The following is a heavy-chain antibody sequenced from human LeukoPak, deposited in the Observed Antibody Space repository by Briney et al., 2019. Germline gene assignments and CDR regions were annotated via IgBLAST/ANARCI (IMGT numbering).Heavy chain of an antibody. CDR1: RYAFTNYP. CDR2: INAGNGNT. CDR3: ARGLDGYNAYFDF. J-gene: IGHJ4*02. D-gene: IGHD5-24*01. V-gene: IGHV1-3*01. Sequence: ASVKVSCKASRYAFTNYPIHWVRQAPGQRLEWMGWINAGNGNTEYSQKFQGRVTIIRDTSANSAYMELSSLRSEDTAVYYCARGLDGYNAYFDFWGQGTLVTVSS.